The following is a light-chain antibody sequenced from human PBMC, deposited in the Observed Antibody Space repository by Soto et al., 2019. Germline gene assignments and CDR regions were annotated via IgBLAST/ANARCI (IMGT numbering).Light chain of an antibody. CDR3: QQRSNWPPIT. V-gene: IGKV3-11*01. CDR1: QSVSSY. CDR2: DAS. J-gene: IGKJ5*01. Sequence: EIVLTQSPGTLSLSPGERATLSCRASQSVSSYLAWYQQKPGQAPRLLIYDASNRATGIPARFSGSGSGTDFTLTISSLEPEEFAVYYCQQRSNWPPITFGQGTRLEIK.